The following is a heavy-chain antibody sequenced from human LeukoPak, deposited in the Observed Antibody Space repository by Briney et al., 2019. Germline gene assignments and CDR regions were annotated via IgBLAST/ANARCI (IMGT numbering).Heavy chain of an antibody. CDR1: GFTFSSYA. CDR2: ISGSGGVT. Sequence: GGSLRLSCAASGFTFSSYAMSWVRQAPGKGLEWVSTISGSGGVTYYPDSVRGRFTISRDNSKNTLHLQMDSLRAEDTAIYYCAKWPEGATPKFHYWGQGTLVTVSS. J-gene: IGHJ4*02. V-gene: IGHV3-23*01. CDR3: AKWPEGATPKFHY. D-gene: IGHD1-26*01.